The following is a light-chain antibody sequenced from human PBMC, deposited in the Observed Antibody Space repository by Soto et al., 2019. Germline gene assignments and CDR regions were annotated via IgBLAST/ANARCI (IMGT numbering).Light chain of an antibody. CDR2: GAS. J-gene: IGKJ1*01. V-gene: IGKV3-20*01. CDR3: QQYGSSPWT. Sequence: EILLTQSPGTLSLSPGERATLSFRASQSVSSSYLAWYQQKPGQAPRLLIYGASSRATGIPDRFSGSGSGTDFTLTISRLEPEDFAVYYCQQYGSSPWTFGQGTKVDI. CDR1: QSVSSSY.